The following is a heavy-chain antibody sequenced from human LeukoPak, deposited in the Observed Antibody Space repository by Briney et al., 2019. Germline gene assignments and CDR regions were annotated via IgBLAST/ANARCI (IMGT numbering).Heavy chain of an antibody. CDR3: ARDRGFGEPLDY. CDR1: GGTFSSYA. D-gene: IGHD3-10*01. CDR2: ISAYNGNT. Sequence: ASVKVSCKASGGTFSSYAISWVRQAPGQGLEWMGWISAYNGNTNYAQKLQGRVTMTTDTSTSTAYMELRSLRSDDTAVYYCARDRGFGEPLDYWGQGTLVTVSS. V-gene: IGHV1-18*01. J-gene: IGHJ4*02.